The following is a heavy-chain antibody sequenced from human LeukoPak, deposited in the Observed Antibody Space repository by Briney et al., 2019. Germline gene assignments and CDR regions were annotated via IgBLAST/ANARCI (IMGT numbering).Heavy chain of an antibody. D-gene: IGHD1-14*01. CDR3: AKEQYPGYFDF. Sequence: GGSLRLSCAASGFIFSGSSMHWVRQAPGKGLEWVCFIRFDATSKYYADSVKGRFTISRDNSNNTLYLQLNSVRTEDTATYFCAKEQYPGYFDFWGQGTLVTVSA. CDR2: IRFDATSK. V-gene: IGHV3-30*02. CDR1: GFIFSGSS. J-gene: IGHJ4*02.